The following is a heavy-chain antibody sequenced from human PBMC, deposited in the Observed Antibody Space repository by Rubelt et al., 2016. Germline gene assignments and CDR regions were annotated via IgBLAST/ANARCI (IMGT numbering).Heavy chain of an antibody. CDR1: GFTFSSYA. V-gene: IGHV3-30*04. CDR3: AREITPADLD. D-gene: IGHD2-2*01. J-gene: IGHJ4*02. CDR2: ISYDGSNK. Sequence: VQLVESGGGLVQPGGSLRLSCAASGFTFSSYAMHWVRQAPGKGLEWVAVISYDGSNKYYADSVTGRFTISRDNSKNTLYLQMNSLRAEDTAVYYCAREITPADLDWGQGTLVTVSS.